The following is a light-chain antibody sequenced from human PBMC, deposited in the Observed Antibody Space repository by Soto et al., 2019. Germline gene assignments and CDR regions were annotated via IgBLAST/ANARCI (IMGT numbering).Light chain of an antibody. CDR1: QSIGSW. Sequence: DIQTTQSPSILSAPVRHRLTITCRASQSIGSWLAWYQHTPGKAPKLLIYKASSLESGVPLRFSGSGSGTEFTLTISSLQRDDFATYYCQQYNILSTFGQGTKVDIK. V-gene: IGKV1-5*03. J-gene: IGKJ1*01. CDR3: QQYNILST. CDR2: KAS.